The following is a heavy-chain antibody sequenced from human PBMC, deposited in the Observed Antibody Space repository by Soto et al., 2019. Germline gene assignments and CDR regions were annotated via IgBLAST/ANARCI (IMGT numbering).Heavy chain of an antibody. D-gene: IGHD3-16*02. CDR3: ARSHYDYIWGSYRYNPDAFDI. Sequence: SETLSLTCTVSGGSISSGGYYWSWIRQHPGKGLEWIGYIYYSGSTYYNPSLKSRVTISVDTSKNQFSLKLSSVTAADTAVYYCARSHYDYIWGSYRYNPDAFDIWGQGTMVTVSS. CDR2: IYYSGST. J-gene: IGHJ3*02. V-gene: IGHV4-31*03. CDR1: GGSISSGGYY.